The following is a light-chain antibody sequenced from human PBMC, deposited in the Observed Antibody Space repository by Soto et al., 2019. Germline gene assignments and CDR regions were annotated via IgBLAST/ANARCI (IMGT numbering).Light chain of an antibody. Sequence: IGLTQSPGTLSLSTGGRATLSCRASQSVSNNYLAWYQQKPGQAPRLLIYGASNRATGIPDRFSGSGSGTDFTLTISRLEPEDFAVYYCQQSGSSGPFGQGTMVAI. V-gene: IGKV3-20*01. J-gene: IGKJ1*01. CDR2: GAS. CDR1: QSVSNNY. CDR3: QQSGSSGP.